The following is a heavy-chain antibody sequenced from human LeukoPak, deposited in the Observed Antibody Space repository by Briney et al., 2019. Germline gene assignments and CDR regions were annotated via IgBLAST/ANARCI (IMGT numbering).Heavy chain of an antibody. J-gene: IGHJ6*03. D-gene: IGHD5-12*01. CDR3: VRDMWRGYKDGSFDRDV. Sequence: GGSLRLSCAASGFTFNTYWMNWVRQAPGKGLEWVANINQNGSEKFYVDSERGRFTISNNNAETSLYLQMTSLRAEDTADYFCVRDMWRGYKDGSFDRDVGGKGTTVIVSS. CDR1: GFTFNTYW. V-gene: IGHV3-7*01. CDR2: INQNGSEK.